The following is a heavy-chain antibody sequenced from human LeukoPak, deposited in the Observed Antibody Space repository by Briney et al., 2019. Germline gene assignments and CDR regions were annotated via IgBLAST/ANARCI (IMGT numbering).Heavy chain of an antibody. CDR3: AYGDYGIIDY. D-gene: IGHD4-17*01. J-gene: IGHJ4*02. V-gene: IGHV4-59*01. CDR1: GGSISSYY. CDR2: IYYSGST. Sequence: SETLSLTCTGSGGSISSYYWSWIRQPPGKGLEWIGYIYYSGSTNYNPSLKSRVTISVHTSKNQFSLKLSSVTAADTAVYYCAYGDYGIIDYWGQGTLVTVSS.